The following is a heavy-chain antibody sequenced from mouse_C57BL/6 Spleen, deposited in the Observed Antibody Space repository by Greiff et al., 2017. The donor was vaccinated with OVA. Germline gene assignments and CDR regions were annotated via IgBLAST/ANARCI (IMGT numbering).Heavy chain of an antibody. D-gene: IGHD1-1*01. J-gene: IGHJ3*01. CDR2: IDPFGSYT. CDR1: GFTFTSYW. V-gene: IGHV1-50*01. Sequence: QVQLQQPGAELVKPGASVKLSCKASGFTFTSYWMQWVKQRPGQGLEWIGEIDPFGSYTNYQQKFKGKATLTVDTSSSTTYMQLSSLTSEDSAVYYCARDYGGRLRFAYWGQGTLVTVSA. CDR3: ARDYGGRLRFAY.